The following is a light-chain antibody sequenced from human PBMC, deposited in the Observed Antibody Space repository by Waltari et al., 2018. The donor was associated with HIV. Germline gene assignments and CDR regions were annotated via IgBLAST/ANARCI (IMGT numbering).Light chain of an antibody. J-gene: IGLJ2*01. Sequence: QSVLTQPPSVSGAPGQRVTISCTGSSSNIGAGYDVHWYQQLPGTAPNLLIYGDSNRPSGVPDLFSGSKSGTSASLAITGLQAEDEADYYCQSYDISLSGVVFGGGTKLTVL. CDR2: GDS. V-gene: IGLV1-40*01. CDR1: SSNIGAGYD. CDR3: QSYDISLSGVV.